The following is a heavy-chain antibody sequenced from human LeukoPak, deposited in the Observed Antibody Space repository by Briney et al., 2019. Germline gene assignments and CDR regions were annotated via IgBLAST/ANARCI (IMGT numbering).Heavy chain of an antibody. CDR1: GGSMSSYY. CDR3: ARGGYSYGRHNWFDP. D-gene: IGHD5-18*01. Sequence: SETLSLTCSVSGGSMSSYYWTWIRQPPGKGLEWIGYIYSSGSTNYNPSLKSRVTISIDTSKNQFSLKLSSVTAADTAVYYCARGGYSYGRHNWFDPWGQGTLVTVSS. CDR2: IYSSGST. V-gene: IGHV4-59*01. J-gene: IGHJ5*02.